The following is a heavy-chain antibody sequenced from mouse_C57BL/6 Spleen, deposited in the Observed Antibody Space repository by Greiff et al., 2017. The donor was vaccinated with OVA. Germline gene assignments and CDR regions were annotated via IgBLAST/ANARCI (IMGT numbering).Heavy chain of an antibody. Sequence: QVQLQQPGAELVKPGASVKLSCKASGYTFTSYWMQWVKQRPGQGLEWIGEIDPSDSYTNYNQKFKGKATLTVDTSSSTAYMQLSSLTSEDSAVYYCARKELRLGDFDYWGQGTTLTVSS. CDR1: GYTFTSYW. CDR3: ARKELRLGDFDY. V-gene: IGHV1-50*01. CDR2: IDPSDSYT. J-gene: IGHJ2*01. D-gene: IGHD3-2*02.